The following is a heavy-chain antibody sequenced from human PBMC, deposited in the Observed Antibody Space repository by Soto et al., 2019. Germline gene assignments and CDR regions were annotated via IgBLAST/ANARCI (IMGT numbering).Heavy chain of an antibody. CDR1: GGTFISYT. CDR2: IIPILGIA. CDR3: ARELGSGWPDY. D-gene: IGHD6-19*01. Sequence: QVQLVQSGAEVKKPGSSVKVSCKASGGTFISYTISWVRQAPGQGLEWMGRIIPILGIANYAQKFQGRVTITADKSTSTAYMELSSLRSEDTAVYYCARELGSGWPDYWGQGTLVTVSS. J-gene: IGHJ4*02. V-gene: IGHV1-69*08.